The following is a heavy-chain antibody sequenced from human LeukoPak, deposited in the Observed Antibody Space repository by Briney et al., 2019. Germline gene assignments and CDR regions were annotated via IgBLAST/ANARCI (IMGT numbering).Heavy chain of an antibody. CDR3: SKMIAVAVPFDY. CDR2: ISGSGGST. D-gene: IGHD6-19*01. Sequence: GDSLRLSCAASGFNFRSYVMSWVRQAPGKGLDWVSAISGSGGSTYYADSVKVRFTISRDNSKNTLYLQMNSLRAEDTAVYYCSKMIAVAVPFDYWGQGTLVTVSS. J-gene: IGHJ4*02. CDR1: GFNFRSYV. V-gene: IGHV3-23*01.